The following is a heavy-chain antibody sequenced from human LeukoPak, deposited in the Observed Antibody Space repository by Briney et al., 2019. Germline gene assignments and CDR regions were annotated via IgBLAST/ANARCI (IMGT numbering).Heavy chain of an antibody. Sequence: PGGSLRLSCAASGFTFSDYYMSWIRQAPGKGLEWISYISSSGSTIYYADSVKGRFTISRDNAKNPLYLQMNSLRAEDTAVYYCARAGLAARPGPFDYWGQGTLVTVSS. J-gene: IGHJ4*02. D-gene: IGHD6-6*01. CDR2: ISSSGSTI. CDR3: ARAGLAARPGPFDY. V-gene: IGHV3-11*04. CDR1: GFTFSDYY.